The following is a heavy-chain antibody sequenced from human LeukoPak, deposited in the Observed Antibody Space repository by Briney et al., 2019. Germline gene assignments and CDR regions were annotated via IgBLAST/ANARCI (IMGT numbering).Heavy chain of an antibody. CDR2: IYYSGST. CDR3: AREAGTRYWFDP. Sequence: SETLSLTCTVSGGSISSYYWSWIRQPPGKGLEWIGYIYYSGSTNYNPSLKSRVTISVDTSKNQFSLKLSSVTAADTAAYYCAREAGTRYWFDPWGQGTLVTVSS. J-gene: IGHJ5*02. D-gene: IGHD6-13*01. V-gene: IGHV4-59*01. CDR1: GGSISSYY.